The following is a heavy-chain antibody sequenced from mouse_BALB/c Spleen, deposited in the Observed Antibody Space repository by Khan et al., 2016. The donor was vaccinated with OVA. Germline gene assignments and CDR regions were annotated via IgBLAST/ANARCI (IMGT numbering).Heavy chain of an antibody. V-gene: IGHV1S81*02. J-gene: IGHJ2*01. D-gene: IGHD1-1*01. CDR3: ARIKNIVATYFDY. Sequence: VQLQQSGAELVKAGASVKMSCKASGYTFTSYWMHWVKQRLGQGLEWFAETNPTNGRPYYNEKLKSKATLTVDTSSSTAYLLLSGQTFEDSAVYYCARIKNIVATYFDYWGQGTTLTVSS. CDR1: GYTFTSYW. CDR2: TNPTNGRP.